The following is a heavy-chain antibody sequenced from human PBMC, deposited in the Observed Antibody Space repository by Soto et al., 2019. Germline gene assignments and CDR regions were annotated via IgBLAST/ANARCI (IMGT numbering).Heavy chain of an antibody. CDR3: AKNQGVELVPLATVDWFDP. Sequence: VGSLRLSCAASGFIFENFGMSWVRQAPGKGLEWISSISGSGFRKYYADSVKGRFTISRDNSKSTVYLELNNLSAEDTSVYHCAKNQGVELVPLATVDWFDPWGQGSVVTVSS. CDR2: ISGSGFRK. J-gene: IGHJ5*02. V-gene: IGHV3-23*01. CDR1: GFIFENFG. D-gene: IGHD1-26*01.